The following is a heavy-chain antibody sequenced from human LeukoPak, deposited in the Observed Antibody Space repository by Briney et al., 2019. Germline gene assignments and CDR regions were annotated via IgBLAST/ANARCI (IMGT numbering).Heavy chain of an antibody. CDR3: AKGSDGYNYVIGDYYYYMDV. J-gene: IGHJ6*03. D-gene: IGHD5-24*01. V-gene: IGHV3-66*01. Sequence: GGSLRLSCAASGFIVSDSYMSWVRQAPGKGLEWASLINTGGDPYYADSVKDRFTISRDSSKNTLDLQMSSLRAEDTAVYYCAKGSDGYNYVIGDYYYYMDVWGKGTTVTVSS. CDR2: INTGGDP. CDR1: GFIVSDSY.